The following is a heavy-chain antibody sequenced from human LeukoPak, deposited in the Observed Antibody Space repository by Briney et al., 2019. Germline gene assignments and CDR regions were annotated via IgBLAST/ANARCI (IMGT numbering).Heavy chain of an antibody. CDR3: ANYGGAQGPDQHFDY. D-gene: IGHD3-10*01. CDR1: GFTFSRYA. V-gene: IGHV3-23*01. J-gene: IGHJ4*02. Sequence: GWSLRVSCAACGFTFSRYAMLGVGQAPGKGGNGVSAIRCGGYSTYYADYAKGRFTISRDNSKHTLDLHMNSLRDDDTDVYYCANYGGAQGPDQHFDYWRQGTLVRVPS. CDR2: IRCGGYST.